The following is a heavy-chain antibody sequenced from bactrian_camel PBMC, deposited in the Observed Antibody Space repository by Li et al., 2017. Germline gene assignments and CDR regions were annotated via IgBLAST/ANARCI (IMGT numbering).Heavy chain of an antibody. CDR1: AETFNGNC. Sequence: HVQLVESGGGSVQAGGSLRLSCATNAETFNGNCMGWFRQAPGKEREGVATEDSDGSVDYADSVKGRFTISRDNTKNTLTLQMKSLGPEDTAMYYCAARPGMVCGFRYNMEYWGQGTQVTVS. V-gene: IGHV3S53*01. CDR2: EDSDGSV. J-gene: IGHJ7*01. D-gene: IGHD3*01.